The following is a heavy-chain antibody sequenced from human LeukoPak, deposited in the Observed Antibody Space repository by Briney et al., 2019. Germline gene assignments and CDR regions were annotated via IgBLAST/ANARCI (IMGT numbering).Heavy chain of an antibody. Sequence: GASVKVSCKASGYTFTGYYMHWVRRAPGQGLKWMGWINPNSGGTNYAQKFQGRVTMTRDTSISTAYMELSRLRSDDTAVYYCARVEIWYYYDSSGYPFDYWGQGTLVTVSS. CDR3: ARVEIWYYYDSSGYPFDY. CDR1: GYTFTGYY. J-gene: IGHJ4*02. V-gene: IGHV1-2*02. CDR2: INPNSGGT. D-gene: IGHD3-22*01.